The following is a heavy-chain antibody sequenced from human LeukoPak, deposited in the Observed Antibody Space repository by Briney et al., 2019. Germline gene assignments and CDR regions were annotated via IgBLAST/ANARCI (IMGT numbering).Heavy chain of an antibody. CDR1: GYSISSGYY. V-gene: IGHV4-38-2*02. J-gene: IGHJ6*03. CDR2: IYHSGST. D-gene: IGHD3-22*01. Sequence: SETLSLTCTVSGYSISSGYYWGWIRQPPGKGLEWIGSIYHSGSTYYNPSLKSRVTISVDTSKNQFSLKLSSVTAADTAVYYCTRGSIAYYYMDVWGKGTTVAISS. CDR3: TRGSIAYYYMDV.